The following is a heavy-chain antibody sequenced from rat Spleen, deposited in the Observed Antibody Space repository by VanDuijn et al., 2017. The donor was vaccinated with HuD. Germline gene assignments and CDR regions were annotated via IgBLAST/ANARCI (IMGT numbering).Heavy chain of an antibody. D-gene: IGHD5-1*01. CDR1: GFIFSDYH. CDR2: ITNSGGNI. CDR3: TREDWVPDY. Sequence: EVQLVESGGGLVQPGRSLKISCAASGFIFSDYHLAWVRQAPRKGLEWVASITNSGGNIYYPDSVKGRLTISRDNAKSTLYLQMNSLRSEDTATYYCTREDWVPDYWGQGVKVTISS. J-gene: IGHJ2*01. V-gene: IGHV5-20*01.